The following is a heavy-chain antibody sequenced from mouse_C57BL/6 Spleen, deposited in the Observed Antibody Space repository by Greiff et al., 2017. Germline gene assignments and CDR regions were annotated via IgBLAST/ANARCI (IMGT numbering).Heavy chain of an antibody. V-gene: IGHV1-76*01. CDR2: IYPGSGNT. CDR3: ASVTGTSNWYFDV. CDR1: GYTFTDYY. Sequence: VQLQQSGAELVRPGASVKLSCKASGYTFTDYYINWVKQRPGQGLEWIARIYPGSGNTYYNEKFKGKATLTAEKSSSTAYMQLSSLTSEDSAVXFCASVTGTSNWYFDVWGTGTTVTVSS. J-gene: IGHJ1*03. D-gene: IGHD4-1*01.